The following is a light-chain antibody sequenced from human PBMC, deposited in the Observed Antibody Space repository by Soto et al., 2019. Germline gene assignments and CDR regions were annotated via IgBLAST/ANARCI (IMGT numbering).Light chain of an antibody. CDR2: GAS. CDR3: QQYGNSPMT. V-gene: IGKV3-20*01. CDR1: QSISSSH. Sequence: EIVLTQSPGTLSLSQGERATLSCRASQSISSSHLAWYQQKPGQAPRLLIYGASNRATGIPDRFSGSGSGTDFTLTISRLEPEDFAVYYCQQYGNSPMTFGQGTKVEIK. J-gene: IGKJ1*01.